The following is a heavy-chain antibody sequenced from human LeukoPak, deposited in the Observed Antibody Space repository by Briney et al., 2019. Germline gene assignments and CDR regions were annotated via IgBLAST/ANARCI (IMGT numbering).Heavy chain of an antibody. V-gene: IGHV3-23*01. CDR2: ISGSGGST. CDR3: AKERTSSGYFDY. Sequence: GGSLRLSCAASGFTFDYSAMTWVRQAPGKGLEWVSAISGSGGSTYYADSVKGRFTISRDNSKNTPFLQMNSLRAEDTAVYYCAKERTSSGYFDYWGQGTQVTVSS. J-gene: IGHJ4*02. D-gene: IGHD3-10*01. CDR1: GFTFDYSA.